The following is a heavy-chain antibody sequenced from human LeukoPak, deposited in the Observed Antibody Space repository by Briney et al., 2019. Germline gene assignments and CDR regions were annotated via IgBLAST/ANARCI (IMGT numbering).Heavy chain of an antibody. D-gene: IGHD3-10*01. V-gene: IGHV3-30*02. CDR3: AKDPLEFGHYYYYMDV. CDR2: IRYDGSNK. Sequence: GGSLRLSCAASGFTFSSNGMHWVRQAPGKGLEWVAFIRYDGSNKYYADSVKGRFTISRDNSKNTLYLQMNSLRAEDTAVYYCAKDPLEFGHYYYYMDVWGKGTTVTVSS. J-gene: IGHJ6*03. CDR1: GFTFSSNG.